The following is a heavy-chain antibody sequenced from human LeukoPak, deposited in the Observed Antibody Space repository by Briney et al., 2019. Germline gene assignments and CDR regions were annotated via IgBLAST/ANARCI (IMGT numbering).Heavy chain of an antibody. J-gene: IGHJ2*01. V-gene: IGHV3-23*01. D-gene: IGHD3-22*01. CDR3: AKDSNYYDSRGYYNPMGYFDL. Sequence: GGSLRLSCAASGFTFSSYAMSWVRQAPGKGLEWVSAISGSGGSTYYADSVKGRLTISRDNSKNTLYLQMNSLRAEDTAVYHCAKDSNYYDSRGYYNPMGYFDLWGRGTLVTVSS. CDR1: GFTFSSYA. CDR2: ISGSGGST.